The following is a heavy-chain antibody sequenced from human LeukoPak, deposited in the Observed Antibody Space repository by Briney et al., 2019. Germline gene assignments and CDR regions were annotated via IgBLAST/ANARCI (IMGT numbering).Heavy chain of an antibody. CDR1: GGSISSYY. V-gene: IGHV4-59*01. J-gene: IGHJ5*02. Sequence: PSETLSLTCTVSGGSISSYYWSWIRQPPGKGLEWIGYIYYSGSTNYNPSLKSRVTISVDTSKNQSSLKLSSVTAADTAVYYCARAPAVVPAAPTVPGGNWFDPCSQGTLVTVSS. D-gene: IGHD2-2*01. CDR3: ARAPAVVPAAPTVPGGNWFDP. CDR2: IYYSGST.